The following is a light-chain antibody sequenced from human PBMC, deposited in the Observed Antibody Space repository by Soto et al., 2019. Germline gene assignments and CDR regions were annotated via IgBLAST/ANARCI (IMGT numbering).Light chain of an antibody. J-gene: IGLJ2*01. CDR3: QSFDTNLNAVV. Sequence: QSVLTQLPSVSGAPGQSVTISCIGSGSNIGAGYDVHWYQQLPGVAPKLLIFDTTNRPSGVPGRFSGSKSGASASLAITGLLPEDEADFFCQSFDTNLNAVVFGGGTKVTVL. CDR1: GSNIGAGYD. V-gene: IGLV1-40*01. CDR2: DTT.